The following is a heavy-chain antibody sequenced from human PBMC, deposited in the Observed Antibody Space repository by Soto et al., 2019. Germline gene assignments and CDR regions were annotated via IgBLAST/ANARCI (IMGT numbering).Heavy chain of an antibody. D-gene: IGHD3-22*01. CDR3: ARQIYDSDTGPNFQYYFDS. V-gene: IGHV5-10-1*01. CDR2: IDPSDSQT. J-gene: IGHJ4*02. CDR1: GYIFAGYW. Sequence: VESLKIACKGSGYIFAGYWITWVLEKPGEGLEWMGRIDPSDSQTYYSPSFRGHVTISVTKSITTVFLQWSSLRASDTAMYYCARQIYDSDTGPNFQYYFDSWGQGTPVTVSS.